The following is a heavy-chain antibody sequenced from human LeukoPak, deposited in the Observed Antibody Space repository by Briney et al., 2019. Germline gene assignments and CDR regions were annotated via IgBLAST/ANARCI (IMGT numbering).Heavy chain of an antibody. D-gene: IGHD5-18*01. Sequence: PTGGSLRLSCAASGFTFSTYSMNWVRQAPGKGLEWVSAITASGGNTYYADSVKGRFTISRDNSKNTLYLQVNSLRAEDTAVYYCAKGNGYSYGRYYFDYWGQGTLVTVSS. CDR1: GFTFSTYS. J-gene: IGHJ4*02. CDR2: ITASGGNT. CDR3: AKGNGYSYGRYYFDY. V-gene: IGHV3-23*01.